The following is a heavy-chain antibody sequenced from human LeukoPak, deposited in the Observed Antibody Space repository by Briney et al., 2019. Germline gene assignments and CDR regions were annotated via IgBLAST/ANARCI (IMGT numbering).Heavy chain of an antibody. CDR2: IEEDGSEK. V-gene: IGHV3-7*01. D-gene: IGHD2-2*02. Sequence: GGSLRLSCAASGFTFSSFAMNWVRQAPGKGLEWVADIEEDGSEKYYVDSVKGRFTISRDNAKNSLYLQMNSLRAEDTALYYCARLYCSSTSCHTLHYYYMDVWGKGTTVTVSS. CDR1: GFTFSSFA. J-gene: IGHJ6*03. CDR3: ARLYCSSTSCHTLHYYYMDV.